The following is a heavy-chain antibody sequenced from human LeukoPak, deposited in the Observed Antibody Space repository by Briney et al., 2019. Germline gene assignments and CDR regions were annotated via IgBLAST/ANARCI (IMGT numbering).Heavy chain of an antibody. CDR2: IYYSGST. Sequence: SETLSLTCTVSGGSISSSSYYWGWIRQPPGKGLEWIGSIYYSGSTYYNPSLKSRVTISVDTSKNQFSLKLSSVTAADTAVYYCASLVGYGDPPDYWGQGTLVTVSS. V-gene: IGHV4-39*07. CDR3: ASLVGYGDPPDY. J-gene: IGHJ4*02. CDR1: GGSISSSSYY. D-gene: IGHD4-17*01.